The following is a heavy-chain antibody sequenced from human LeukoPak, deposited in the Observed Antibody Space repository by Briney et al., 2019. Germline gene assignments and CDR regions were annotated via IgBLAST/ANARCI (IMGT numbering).Heavy chain of an antibody. CDR2: IKSKTDGGTT. J-gene: IGHJ4*02. D-gene: IGHD2/OR15-2a*01. V-gene: IGHV3-15*01. Sequence: GGSLRLSCAASGFTFINAWMSWVRQAPGKGLEWVARIKSKTDGGTTDYAAPVKGRFTISRDDSRNTLYLQMNSLRAEDTAVYYCARSGEYGSFDYWGQGTLVTVSS. CDR1: GFTFINAW. CDR3: ARSGEYGSFDY.